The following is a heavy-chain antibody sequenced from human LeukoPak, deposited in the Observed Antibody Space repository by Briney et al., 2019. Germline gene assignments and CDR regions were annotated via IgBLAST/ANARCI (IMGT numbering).Heavy chain of an antibody. CDR1: GFTFGSYS. CDR2: ISSSSSYI. CDR3: ARDSRVYYFDY. D-gene: IGHD3-3*01. J-gene: IGHJ4*02. Sequence: PGGSLRLSCAASGFTFGSYSMNWVRQAPGKGLEWVSSISSSSSYIYYADSVKGRFTISRDNAKNSLYLQMNSLRAEDTAVYYCARDSRVYYFDYWGQGTLVTVSS. V-gene: IGHV3-21*01.